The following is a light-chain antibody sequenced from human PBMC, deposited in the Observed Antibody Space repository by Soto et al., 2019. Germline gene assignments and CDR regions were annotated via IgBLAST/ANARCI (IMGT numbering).Light chain of an antibody. CDR1: QGISSY. V-gene: IGKV1-9*01. Sequence: DIQLTQSPSFLSASVGDRVTITCRASQGISSYLAWYQQKPGKAPKLLIYAAATLQSGVPSRFSGSGSGTEFTLTISSLQPEDFATYYCQQPNQFPPSFGQGTKVDIK. CDR2: AAA. J-gene: IGKJ2*01. CDR3: QQPNQFPPS.